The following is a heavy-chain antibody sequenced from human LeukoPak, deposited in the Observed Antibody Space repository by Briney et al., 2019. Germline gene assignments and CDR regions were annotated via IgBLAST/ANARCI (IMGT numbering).Heavy chain of an antibody. V-gene: IGHV4-34*01. CDR3: ARESIAARRAFDY. J-gene: IGHJ4*02. CDR2: TNHSGST. CDR1: GGSFSGYY. D-gene: IGHD6-6*01. Sequence: SETLSLTCAVYGGSFSGYYWSWIRQPPGKGLEWIGETNHSGSTNYNPSLKSRVTISVDTSKNQFSLKLSSVTAADTAVYYCARESIAARRAFDYWGQGTLVTVSS.